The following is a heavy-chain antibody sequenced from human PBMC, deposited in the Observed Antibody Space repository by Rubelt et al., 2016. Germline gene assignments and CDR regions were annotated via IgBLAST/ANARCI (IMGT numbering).Heavy chain of an antibody. Sequence: QVQLQESGPGLVKPSETLSLTCTVSGGSISSYYWSWIRQPPGKGLEWIGYIYYSGSTNYNPSLKMRVTLSGDTSKNQFSLKLSSVTAADTAVYYCARVVMVTTPDWFDPWGQGTLVTVSS. CDR2: IYYSGST. CDR3: ARVVMVTTPDWFDP. D-gene: IGHD4-17*01. V-gene: IGHV4-59*01. J-gene: IGHJ5*02. CDR1: GGSISSYY.